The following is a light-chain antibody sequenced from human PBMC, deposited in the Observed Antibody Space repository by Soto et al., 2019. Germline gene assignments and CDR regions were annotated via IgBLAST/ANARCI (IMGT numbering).Light chain of an antibody. V-gene: IGLV1-44*01. CDR2: SNN. J-gene: IGLJ1*01. Sequence: QLVLTQPPSASGTPGQRVTISCSGSSSNIGSNTVNWYQQLPGTAPKLLIYSNNQRPSGVPDRFSGSKSGTSASLAISGLQSEDEADYYCAAGDDSLNGSYVFGTGTKLTVL. CDR1: SSNIGSNT. CDR3: AAGDDSLNGSYV.